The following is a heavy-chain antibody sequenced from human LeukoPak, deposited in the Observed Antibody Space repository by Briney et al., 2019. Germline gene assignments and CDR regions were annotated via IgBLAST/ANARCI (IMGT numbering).Heavy chain of an antibody. CDR1: GFTFSSYE. D-gene: IGHD6-19*01. CDR3: MIAVAQNDY. J-gene: IGHJ4*02. Sequence: GGSLRLSCAASGFTFSSYEMNWVRQAPGKGLEWVSYISSSCSTIYYADSVKGRFTISRDNAKNSLYLQMNSLRAEDTSVYYCMIAVAQNDYWGQGTLVTVSS. V-gene: IGHV3-48*03. CDR2: ISSSCSTI.